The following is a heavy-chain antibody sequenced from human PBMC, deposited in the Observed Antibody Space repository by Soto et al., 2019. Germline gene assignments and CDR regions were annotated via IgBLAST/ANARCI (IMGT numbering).Heavy chain of an antibody. CDR2: IIPIFGTA. V-gene: IGHV1-69*13. CDR3: ASGYYDSSGYYLSFDY. D-gene: IGHD3-22*01. Sequence: SVKVSCKASGVTFSSYAISWVRQAPGQGLEWMGGIIPIFGTANYAQKFQGRVTITADESTSTAYMELSSLRSEDTAVYYCASGYYDSSGYYLSFDYWGQGTLVTVSS. J-gene: IGHJ4*02. CDR1: GVTFSSYA.